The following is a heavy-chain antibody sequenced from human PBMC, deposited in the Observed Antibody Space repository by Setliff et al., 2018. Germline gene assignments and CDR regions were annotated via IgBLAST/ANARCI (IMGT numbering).Heavy chain of an antibody. V-gene: IGHV4-39*01. J-gene: IGHJ6*03. CDR3: AKVDIDYVMTRDNTWQYIFYMDV. CDR1: GDSLSSGTQY. CDR2: INYSGSS. D-gene: IGHD3-10*02. Sequence: SETLSLTCSVLGDSLSSGTQYWAWIRQPPGKGLEWIGNINYSGSSYYNPSLKSRVTMSVDASKNQVSLKVTSVTAEDTVVYYCAKVDIDYVMTRDNTWQYIFYMDVWGRGTTVTVSS.